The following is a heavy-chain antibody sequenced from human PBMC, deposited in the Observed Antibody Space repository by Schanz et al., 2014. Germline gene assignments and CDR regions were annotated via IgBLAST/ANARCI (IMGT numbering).Heavy chain of an antibody. CDR2: ISNSGTTI. J-gene: IGHJ4*02. D-gene: IGHD6-19*01. CDR1: EFSFSSFG. CDR3: ARDLISSGWYG. Sequence: VHLVESGGGLVQPRGSLRLSCAASEFSFSSFGMNWVRQAPGKGLEWVSYISNSGTTIYYADSVKGRFTISRDNAKNSLYLQMNSLRVEDTAVYYCARDLISSGWYGWGQGTLVTVSS. V-gene: IGHV3-48*04.